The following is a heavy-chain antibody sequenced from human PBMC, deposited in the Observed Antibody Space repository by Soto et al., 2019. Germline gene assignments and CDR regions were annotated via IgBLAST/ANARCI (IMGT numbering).Heavy chain of an antibody. V-gene: IGHV1-69*01. CDR1: GGTLSSYA. Sequence: SVTLSWSASGGTLSSYAISWVRQAPVQGLEWMGGIIPIFGTANCAQKFQGRVTITADESTSTAYMELSSLRSEDTAVYYCARGGDILCCSGGSCYRGYYYGMDVWGQGTTVTVSS. J-gene: IGHJ6*02. CDR3: ARGGDILCCSGGSCYRGYYYGMDV. D-gene: IGHD2-15*01. CDR2: IIPIFGTA.